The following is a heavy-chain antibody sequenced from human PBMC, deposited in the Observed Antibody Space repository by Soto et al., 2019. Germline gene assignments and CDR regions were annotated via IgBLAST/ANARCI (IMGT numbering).Heavy chain of an antibody. CDR2: ISAYNGNT. J-gene: IGHJ3*02. D-gene: IGHD2-2*01. V-gene: IGHV1-18*01. CDR1: GYTFTSYG. Sequence: ASVKVSCKASGYTFTSYGISWVRQAPGQGLEWMGWISAYNGNTNYAQKLQGRVTMTTDTSASTAYMELRSLRSDDTAVYYCARSSEDIVGVPAAPNAAFAIWGQGTMVTVSS. CDR3: ARSSEDIVGVPAAPNAAFAI.